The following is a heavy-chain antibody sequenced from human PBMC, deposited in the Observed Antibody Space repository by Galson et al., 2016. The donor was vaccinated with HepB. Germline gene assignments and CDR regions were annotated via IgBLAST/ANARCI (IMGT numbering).Heavy chain of an antibody. CDR1: GFTFSTYS. V-gene: IGHV3-48*01. Sequence: SLRLSCAASGFTFSTYSMSWVRQAPGKGLEWVSYISDSSSTLYYADSVKGRFTISRDNAKNSLSPQMNSLRAEDTAVYYCASGNWGSVFYSGMDVWGQGTTVTVSS. D-gene: IGHD7-27*01. CDR2: ISDSSSTL. J-gene: IGHJ6*02. CDR3: ASGNWGSVFYSGMDV.